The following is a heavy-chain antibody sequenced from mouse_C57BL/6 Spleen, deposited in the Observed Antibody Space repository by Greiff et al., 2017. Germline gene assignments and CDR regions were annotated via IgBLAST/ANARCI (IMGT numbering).Heavy chain of an antibody. Sequence: QVQLQQSGAELVKPGASVTMSCKASGYTFTTYPIEWMKQNHGKSLEWIGNFHPYNDDTKYNEKFKGKATLPVEKSSSTVYLELSRLTSDDSAVYYCERGGSLGDFDVWGTGTTVTVSS. J-gene: IGHJ1*03. CDR1: GYTFTTYP. CDR2: FHPYNDDT. CDR3: ERGGSLGDFDV. V-gene: IGHV1-47*01. D-gene: IGHD1-1*02.